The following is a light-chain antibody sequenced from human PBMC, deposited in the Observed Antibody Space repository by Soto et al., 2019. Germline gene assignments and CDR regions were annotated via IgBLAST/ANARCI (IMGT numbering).Light chain of an antibody. Sequence: QSVLIQPPSASGTPGQRVTISCSGGSSNIGDNAVQWYQQVPATAPELLIYRDDKRPSGVPDRFSVSKSDTSASLAISGLQFEEEADYDCAAWDDSLNVWVFGGGTKLTVL. V-gene: IGLV1-44*01. J-gene: IGLJ3*02. CDR2: RDD. CDR3: AAWDDSLNVWV. CDR1: SSNIGDNA.